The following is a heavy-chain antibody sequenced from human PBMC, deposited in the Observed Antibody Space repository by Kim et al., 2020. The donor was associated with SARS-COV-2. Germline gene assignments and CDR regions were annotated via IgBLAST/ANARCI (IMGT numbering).Heavy chain of an antibody. D-gene: IGHD3-10*01. CDR3: ATGGGPVDKKMVPTPLDC. Sequence: GGSLRLSCAASGFTFSIYWMNWVRQTPGKGLEWVSRLNSDGCDSIYADSVKGRFTISRDNAKNTLYLQMNSLRPEDTAVYSCATGGGPVDKKMVPTPLDCWGQGTLVTVS. CDR1: GFTFSIYW. J-gene: IGHJ4*02. V-gene: IGHV3-74*01. CDR2: LNSDGCDS.